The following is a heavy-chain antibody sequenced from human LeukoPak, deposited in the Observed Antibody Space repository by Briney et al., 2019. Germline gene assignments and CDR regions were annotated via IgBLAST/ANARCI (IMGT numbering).Heavy chain of an antibody. CDR3: ARGPPNELKVPAVGPYYYYMDV. Sequence: SETLSLTCTVSGGSISSYYWSWIRQPPGKGLEWIGYIYYSGSTNYNPSLKSRVTISVDTSKNQFSLKLSSVTAADTAVYYCARGPPNELKVPAVGPYYYYMDVWGKGTTVTVSS. J-gene: IGHJ6*03. D-gene: IGHD2-2*01. CDR2: IYYSGST. CDR1: GGSISSYY. V-gene: IGHV4-59*01.